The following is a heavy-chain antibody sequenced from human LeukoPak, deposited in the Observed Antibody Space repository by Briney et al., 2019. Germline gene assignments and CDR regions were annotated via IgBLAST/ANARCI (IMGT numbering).Heavy chain of an antibody. CDR2: ISGSGGST. V-gene: IGHV3-23*01. CDR3: AKDRSKTSYYYDSSN. CDR1: GFTFSSYA. J-gene: IGHJ4*02. Sequence: GGSLRLSCAAAGFTFSSYAMSWVRQAPGKGLEWVSAISGSGGSTYYADSVKGRFTISRDNSKNTLYLQMNSLRAEDTAVYYCAKDRSKTSYYYDSSNWGQGTLVTVSS. D-gene: IGHD3-22*01.